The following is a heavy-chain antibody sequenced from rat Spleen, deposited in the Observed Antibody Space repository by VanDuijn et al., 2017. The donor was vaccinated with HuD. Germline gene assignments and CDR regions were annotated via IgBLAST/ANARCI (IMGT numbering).Heavy chain of an antibody. Sequence: EVQLVESGGGLVQPGRSLRLSCAASGFTFSDYNMAWVRQAPRKGLEWVAIITYDGSSTYYRDSVKGRSTISRDNAESTLYLQMDSLRPEDTATYYCARLGYGGPFDYWGQGVMVTVSS. J-gene: IGHJ2*01. CDR1: GFTFSDYN. V-gene: IGHV5-7*01. CDR2: ITYDGSST. D-gene: IGHD1-11*01. CDR3: ARLGYGGPFDY.